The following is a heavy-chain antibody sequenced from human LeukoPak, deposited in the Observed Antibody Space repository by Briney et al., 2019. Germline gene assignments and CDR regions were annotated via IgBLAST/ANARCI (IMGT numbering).Heavy chain of an antibody. J-gene: IGHJ4*02. CDR1: GITLSNYG. V-gene: IGHV3-23*01. CDR2: LSGSGGST. Sequence: GGSLRLSCAVSGITLSNYGMTWVRQAPGKGLEWVAGLSGSGGSTNYADSVKGRFTISRDNAKNTLYLQMNSLRAEDTAVYFCAKRGVVIRVILVGFHKEAYYFDSWGRGVLVTVSS. CDR3: AKRGVVIRVILVGFHKEAYYFDS. D-gene: IGHD3-22*01.